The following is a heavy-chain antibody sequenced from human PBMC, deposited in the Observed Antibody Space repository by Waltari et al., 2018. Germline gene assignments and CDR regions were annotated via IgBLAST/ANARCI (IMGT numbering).Heavy chain of an antibody. V-gene: IGHV3-53*01. CDR1: GLSVRNNY. CDR3: ARDTTSRERAGD. J-gene: IGHJ4*02. D-gene: IGHD1-1*01. Sequence: VRLVESGGGLIHPGGSLRLSCAASGLSVRNNYMHWVRQAPGKGREWVSVIYTGEMTYYADAVKGRFTISRDMSKNMVYLQMNNLRAEDTALYYCARDTTSRERAGDWGQGTLVTVSS. CDR2: IYTGEMT.